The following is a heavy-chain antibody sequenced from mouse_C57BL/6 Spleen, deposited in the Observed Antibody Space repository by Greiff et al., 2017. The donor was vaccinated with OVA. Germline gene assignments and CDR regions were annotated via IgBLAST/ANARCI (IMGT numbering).Heavy chain of an antibody. CDR2: IRLKSDNYAT. CDR1: GFTFSNYW. D-gene: IGHD3-3*01. J-gene: IGHJ2*01. Sequence: EVQRVESGGGLVQPGGSMKLSCVASGFTFSNYWMNWVRQSPEKGLEWVAQIRLKSDNYATHYAESVKGRFTISRDDSKSSVYLQMNNLRAEDTGIYYCTEGSLYFDYWGQGTTLTVSS. V-gene: IGHV6-3*01. CDR3: TEGSLYFDY.